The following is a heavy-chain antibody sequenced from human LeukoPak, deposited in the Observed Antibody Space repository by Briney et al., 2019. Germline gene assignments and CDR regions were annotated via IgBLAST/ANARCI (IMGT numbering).Heavy chain of an antibody. J-gene: IGHJ4*02. D-gene: IGHD4-17*01. CDR1: GFTFSSYG. Sequence: PGGSLRLSCAASGFTFSSYGMHWVRQAPGKGLEWVAVICYDGSNKYYADSVKGRFTISRDNSKNTLYLQMNSLRAEDTAVYYCAKDTYGDYEGDWGQGTLVTVSS. CDR3: AKDTYGDYEGD. V-gene: IGHV3-33*06. CDR2: ICYDGSNK.